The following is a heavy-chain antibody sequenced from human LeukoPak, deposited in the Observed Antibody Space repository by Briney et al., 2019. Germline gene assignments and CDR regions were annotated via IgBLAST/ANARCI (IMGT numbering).Heavy chain of an antibody. D-gene: IGHD3-3*01. Sequence: PSETLSLTCTVSGGSISSYYWSWIRQPPGKGLEWIGYIYYSGSTNYNPSLKSRVTISVDTSKNQFSLKLSSVTAADTAVYYCARVAYDFWSGYFPGSYYYYYMDVWGKGTTVTVSS. V-gene: IGHV4-59*01. J-gene: IGHJ6*03. CDR3: ARVAYDFWSGYFPGSYYYYYMDV. CDR1: GGSISSYY. CDR2: IYYSGST.